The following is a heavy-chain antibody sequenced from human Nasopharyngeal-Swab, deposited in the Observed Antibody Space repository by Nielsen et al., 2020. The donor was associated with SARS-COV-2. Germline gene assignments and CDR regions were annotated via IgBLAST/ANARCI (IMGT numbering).Heavy chain of an antibody. CDR2: INPDSGGR. CDR1: GYTFRDHY. D-gene: IGHD2-8*02. V-gene: IGHV1-2*06. Sequence: ASVKVSCKASGYTFRDHYIHWVRQAPGQGLEWVGRINPDSGGRNYALRFQGRVTMTRDTSITTAHMEMSGLASDDTAIYYCAREADFTGYYDFWGQGAQVIVSS. CDR3: AREADFTGYYDF. J-gene: IGHJ4*02.